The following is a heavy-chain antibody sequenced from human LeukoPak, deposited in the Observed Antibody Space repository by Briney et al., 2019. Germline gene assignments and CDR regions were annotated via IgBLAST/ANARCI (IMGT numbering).Heavy chain of an antibody. CDR1: GFPFISYE. Sequence: GGSLRLSCAASGFPFISYEMNWVREAPGKGLEWVSYISSSGSTIYYADSVEGRFTISRDNAKNSLYLQMNSLRAEDTAVYDCARGSGYDSSGYYSLRDYWGQGTLVTVSS. J-gene: IGHJ4*02. CDR3: ARGSGYDSSGYYSLRDY. V-gene: IGHV3-48*03. CDR2: ISSSGSTI. D-gene: IGHD3-22*01.